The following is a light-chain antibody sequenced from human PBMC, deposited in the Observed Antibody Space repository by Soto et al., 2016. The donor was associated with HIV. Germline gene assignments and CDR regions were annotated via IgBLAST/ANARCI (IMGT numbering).Light chain of an antibody. CDR3: LQHHTYPWT. V-gene: IGKV1-13*02. J-gene: IGKJ1*01. Sequence: AIQLTQSPPSLSASVGDRVTITCRASRDIGSALAWYQQKPGKGPRLLIYDASSLESGVPSRFRGGGSGKDFSLIISSLQPEDFATYYCLQHHTYPWTFGQGTKVEIK. CDR1: RDIGSA. CDR2: DAS.